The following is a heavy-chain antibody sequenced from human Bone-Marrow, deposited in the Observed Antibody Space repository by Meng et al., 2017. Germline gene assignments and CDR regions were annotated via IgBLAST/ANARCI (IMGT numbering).Heavy chain of an antibody. D-gene: IGHD2-21*01. J-gene: IGHJ4*02. CDR3: AREGVPYVPGDL. CDR2: IHLNGRP. CDR1: GGSITSASW. Sequence: QVQLQESGPGEVKPSGTLSLTCAVSGGSITSASWWSWVRQPPGKGLEWIGEIHLNGRPNYNPSLKSRVTISIDKSENHFSPKLTSVTAADTALYYCAREGVPYVPGDLWGQGTLVTVSS. V-gene: IGHV4-4*02.